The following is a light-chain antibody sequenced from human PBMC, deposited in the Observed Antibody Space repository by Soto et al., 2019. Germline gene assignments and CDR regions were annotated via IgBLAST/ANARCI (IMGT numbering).Light chain of an antibody. CDR3: CSLTTSHTYV. V-gene: IGLV1-44*01. Sequence: QSVLTQPPSASGTPGQRVTISCSGDISNIGTNSVHWYQHLPGTAPKLVIYADSHRPSGVSNRYSGSKSGNSASLTISGLQADDEADYYCCSLTTSHTYVFGSGTKVTVL. J-gene: IGLJ1*01. CDR1: ISNIGTNS. CDR2: ADS.